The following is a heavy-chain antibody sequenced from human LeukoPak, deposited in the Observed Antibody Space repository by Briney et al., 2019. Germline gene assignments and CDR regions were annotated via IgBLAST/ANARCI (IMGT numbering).Heavy chain of an antibody. CDR3: AREWQWLSP. Sequence: PGGSLRLSCAASGLTGSHNYVSWVRQAPGKGLEWVANIKQDGGQIYYLESVKGRFTISRDNSKNTLYLQMNSLRAEDTAVYYCAREWQWLSPWGQGTLVTVSS. J-gene: IGHJ5*02. D-gene: IGHD6-19*01. CDR1: GLTGSHNY. CDR2: IKQDGGQI. V-gene: IGHV3-7*01.